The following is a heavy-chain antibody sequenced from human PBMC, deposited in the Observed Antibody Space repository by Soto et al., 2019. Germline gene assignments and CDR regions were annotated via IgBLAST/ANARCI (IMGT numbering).Heavy chain of an antibody. CDR1: GGSISDYY. V-gene: IGHV4-59*08. Sequence: QVQLQESGPGLLKPLETLSLTCTVSGGSISDYYWTWIRQPPGTGLEWIGDIYYSGSTNYNPSLKRRVTISVATSKNQFSLMLSSVTAADTAVYYCASLWGWSVDYWGQGTLVTVSS. CDR3: ASLWGWSVDY. CDR2: IYYSGST. D-gene: IGHD3-16*01. J-gene: IGHJ4*02.